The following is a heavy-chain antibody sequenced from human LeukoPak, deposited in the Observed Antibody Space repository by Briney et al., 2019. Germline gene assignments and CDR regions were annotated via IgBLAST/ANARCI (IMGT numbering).Heavy chain of an antibody. CDR3: ARERVVVPAATDYYYYGMDV. CDR1: GFTFSSYA. J-gene: IGHJ6*02. CDR2: ISGSGGGT. Sequence: PGGSLRLSCAASGFTFSSYAMTWVRQAPGKGLEWVSGISGSGGGTYYADSVKGRFTISRDNAKNTLYLQMNSLRAEDTAVYYCARERVVVPAATDYYYYGMDVWGQGTTVTVSS. V-gene: IGHV3-23*01. D-gene: IGHD2-2*01.